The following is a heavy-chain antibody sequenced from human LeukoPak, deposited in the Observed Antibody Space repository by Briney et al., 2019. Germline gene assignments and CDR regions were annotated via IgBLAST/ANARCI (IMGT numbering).Heavy chain of an antibody. V-gene: IGHV3-30-3*01. CDR2: ISYDGSNK. CDR3: ARTPEDIVVVVAAEYYYGMDV. D-gene: IGHD2-15*01. J-gene: IGHJ6*02. Sequence: GGSLRLSCTASGFTFSSYAMHWVRQAPGKGLEWVAVISYDGSNKYYADSVKGRFTISRDNSKNTLYLQMNSLRAEDTAVYYCARTPEDIVVVVAAEYYYGMDVWGQGTTVTVSS. CDR1: GFTFSSYA.